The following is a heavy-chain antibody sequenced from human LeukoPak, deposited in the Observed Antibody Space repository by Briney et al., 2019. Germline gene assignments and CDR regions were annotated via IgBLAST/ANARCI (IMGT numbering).Heavy chain of an antibody. CDR3: AELGITMIGGV. Sequence: GGSLRLSCAASGFTFNAYSMGWVRQAPGKGLEWVSIISRASESKFYADSVKGRFTISRDNAKNSLYLQMNSLRAEDTAVYYCAELGITMIGGVWGKGTTVTISS. D-gene: IGHD3-10*02. V-gene: IGHV3-21*01. CDR1: GFTFNAYS. CDR2: ISRASESK. J-gene: IGHJ6*04.